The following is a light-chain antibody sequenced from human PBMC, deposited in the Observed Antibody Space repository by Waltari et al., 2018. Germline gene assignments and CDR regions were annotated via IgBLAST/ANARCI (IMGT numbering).Light chain of an antibody. V-gene: IGLV2-8*01. CDR2: EVS. Sequence: QSALTQPPSASGSPGQSVTISCTGTSHDIGYYNHVSWYQQHPGKAPKLMIYEVSKRPSGVPDRFSGSKSGNTASLTVSGLQAEDEADYYCSSYAGSNMLFGGGTKLTVL. CDR3: SSYAGSNML. J-gene: IGLJ2*01. CDR1: SHDIGYYNH.